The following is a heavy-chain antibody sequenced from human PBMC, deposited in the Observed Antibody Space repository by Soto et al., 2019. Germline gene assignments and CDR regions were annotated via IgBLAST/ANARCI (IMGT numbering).Heavy chain of an antibody. CDR1: GGSISSYY. Sequence: QVQLQESGPGLVKPSETLSLTCTVSGGSISSYYWSWIRQPPGKGLEWIGYIYYSGSTNYNPSLKSRVTIAVDTSKNQFSLKLSSVTAADTAVYYCARADGPTGYYYYYGMDVWGQGTTVTVSS. V-gene: IGHV4-59*01. J-gene: IGHJ6*02. CDR2: IYYSGST. CDR3: ARADGPTGYYYYYGMDV.